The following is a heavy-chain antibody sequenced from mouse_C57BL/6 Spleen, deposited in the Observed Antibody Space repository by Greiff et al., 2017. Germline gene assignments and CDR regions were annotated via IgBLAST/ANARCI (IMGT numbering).Heavy chain of an antibody. Sequence: VQLQQPSAELVMPAASVKLSCNASGDTFTSYCMHWVKQRPGQGLEWIGASIPSDSYTNYNPKFKGKSTLTVDKSSSTAYMQLSSLTSEDSAVYYCAREGNDYAMDYWGQGTSVTVSS. CDR3: AREGNDYAMDY. J-gene: IGHJ4*01. V-gene: IGHV1-69*01. CDR1: GDTFTSYC. CDR2: SIPSDSYT. D-gene: IGHD2-1*01.